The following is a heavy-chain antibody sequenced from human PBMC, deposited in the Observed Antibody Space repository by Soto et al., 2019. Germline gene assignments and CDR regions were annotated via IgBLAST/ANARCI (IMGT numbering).Heavy chain of an antibody. CDR1: GVSISGDY. V-gene: IGHV4-59*08. Sequence: PSETLSLTCTVSGVSISGDYWSWIRQPPGKGLEWIGYTADTNYNPSLKSRVTISVDVSKNQFSLKLSSVTVADTAVYYCARHGRDDSRGFYSWCEPWGQGTLVTVS. J-gene: IGHJ5*02. CDR2: TADT. D-gene: IGHD3-22*01. CDR3: ARHGRDDSRGFYSWCEP.